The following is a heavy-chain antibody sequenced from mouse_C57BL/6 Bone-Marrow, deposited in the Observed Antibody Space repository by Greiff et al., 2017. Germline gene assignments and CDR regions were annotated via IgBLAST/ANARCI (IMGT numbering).Heavy chain of an antibody. D-gene: IGHD1-1*01. CDR2: IDPSDSYT. J-gene: IGHJ3*02. V-gene: IGHV1-50*01. CDR3: ARGITT. Sequence: QVQLQQPGAELVKPGASVKLSCKASGYTFTSYWMQWVKQRPGQGLEWIGEIDPSDSYTNYNQKFKGKATLTVDTSSSTAYMQLSSLTSGDSAVYYCARGITTWGQGTLVTVSA. CDR1: GYTFTSYW.